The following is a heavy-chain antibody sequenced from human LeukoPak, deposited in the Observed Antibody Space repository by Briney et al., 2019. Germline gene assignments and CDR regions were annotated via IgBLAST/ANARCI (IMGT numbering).Heavy chain of an antibody. CDR3: ARVTDGDYPDY. V-gene: IGHV3-66*01. D-gene: IGHD4-17*01. CDR2: IYIGDST. J-gene: IGHJ4*02. CDR1: GFTVSSNY. Sequence: GGSLRLSCAASGFTVSSNYMTWVRQAPGKGLEWVSLIYIGDSTFYADSVKGRFTISRDSSKDTLYLQMNSLRGEDTAVYYCARVTDGDYPDYWGQGTLVTVSS.